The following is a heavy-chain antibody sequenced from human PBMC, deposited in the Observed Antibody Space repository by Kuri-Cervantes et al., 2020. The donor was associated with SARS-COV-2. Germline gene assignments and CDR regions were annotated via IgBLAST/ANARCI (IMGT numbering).Heavy chain of an antibody. J-gene: IGHJ4*02. CDR2: IGPSGTTK. CDR3: ATALLSYYFDY. Sequence: GESLKISCTASGFIFSDYYMTWIRQAPGKGLEWVSNIGPSGTTKYYADSVKGRFTISRDNAKNSLYLQMSSLRAEDTAVYYCATALLSYYFDYWGQGTLVTVSS. V-gene: IGHV3-11*04. CDR1: GFIFSDYY. D-gene: IGHD3-10*01.